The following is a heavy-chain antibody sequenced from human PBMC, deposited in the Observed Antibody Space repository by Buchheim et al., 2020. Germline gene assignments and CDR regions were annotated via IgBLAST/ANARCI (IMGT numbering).Heavy chain of an antibody. D-gene: IGHD2-15*01. J-gene: IGHJ3*02. CDR3: AKALGDIVVVVAATPTDAFDI. Sequence: EVQLLESGGGLVQPGGSLRLSCAASGFTFSSYAMSWVRQAPGKGLEWVSAISGSGGSTYYADSVKGRFNISRDNSKNTLYLQMNSLRAEDTAVYYCAKALGDIVVVVAATPTDAFDIWGQGT. CDR2: ISGSGGST. CDR1: GFTFSSYA. V-gene: IGHV3-23*01.